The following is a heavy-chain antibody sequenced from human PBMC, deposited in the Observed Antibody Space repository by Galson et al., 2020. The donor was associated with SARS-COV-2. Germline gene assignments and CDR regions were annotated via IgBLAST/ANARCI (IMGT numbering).Heavy chain of an antibody. V-gene: IGHV3-11*01. CDR3: ARDRGMTTTPYYYYYGMDV. J-gene: IGHJ6*02. D-gene: IGHD1-26*01. Sequence: YYADSVKGRFTISRDNAKNSLYLQMNSLRAEDTAVYYCARDRGMTTTPYYYYYGMDVWGQGTTVTVSS.